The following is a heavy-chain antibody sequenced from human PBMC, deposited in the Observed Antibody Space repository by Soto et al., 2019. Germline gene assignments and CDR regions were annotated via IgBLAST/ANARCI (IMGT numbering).Heavy chain of an antibody. J-gene: IGHJ4*02. CDR3: ADLRSIAAD. D-gene: IGHD6-13*01. V-gene: IGHV3-30-3*01. Sequence: GGSLRLSCAACGFTFSSYAMHWVRQAPGKGLEWVAVISYDGSNKYYADSVKGRFTISRDNSKNTLYLQMDSLRAEDTAVYYCADLRSIAADWGQGTLVTVSS. CDR2: ISYDGSNK. CDR1: GFTFSSYA.